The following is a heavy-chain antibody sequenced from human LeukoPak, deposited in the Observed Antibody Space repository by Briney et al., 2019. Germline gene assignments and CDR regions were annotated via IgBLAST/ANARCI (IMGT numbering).Heavy chain of an antibody. CDR2: ISAYNGNT. Sequence: EASVTVSCKASGYTFTSYGISWVRQAPGQGLEWMGWISAYNGNTNYAQKLQGRVTMTTDTSTITVYMELRSLRSDDTAVYYCARVDSGSRLGAFDIWGQGTMVTVSS. CDR1: GYTFTSYG. V-gene: IGHV1-18*01. D-gene: IGHD1-26*01. J-gene: IGHJ3*02. CDR3: ARVDSGSRLGAFDI.